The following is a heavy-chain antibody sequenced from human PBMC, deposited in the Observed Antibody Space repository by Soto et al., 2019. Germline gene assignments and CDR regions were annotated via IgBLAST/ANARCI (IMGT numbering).Heavy chain of an antibody. CDR2: IWYDGSSE. CDR3: ARVPGSGTYYDNRIANDAFDI. J-gene: IGHJ3*02. Sequence: GGSLRLSCAASGFTFSNYGVHWVRQAPGKGLEWVAVIWYDGSSEYYTESVKGRFTISRDNSKNTLYLQMNSLRAEDTAVYYCARVPGSGTYYDNRIANDAFDIWGQGTMVTVSS. D-gene: IGHD3-10*01. V-gene: IGHV3-33*01. CDR1: GFTFSNYG.